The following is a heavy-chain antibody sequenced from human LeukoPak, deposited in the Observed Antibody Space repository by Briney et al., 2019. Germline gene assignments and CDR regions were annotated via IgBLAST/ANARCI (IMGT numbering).Heavy chain of an antibody. D-gene: IGHD4-11*01. J-gene: IGHJ6*02. V-gene: IGHV1-2*02. CDR3: ARMTTVPRYYYYYGMDV. CDR1: GYTFTGYY. Sequence: ASVKVSFKASGYTFTGYYMHWVRQAPGQGLEWMGWINPNSGGTNYAQKFQGRVTMTRDTSISTAYMELSRLRSDDTAVYYCARMTTVPRYYYYYGMDVWGQGTTVTVSS. CDR2: INPNSGGT.